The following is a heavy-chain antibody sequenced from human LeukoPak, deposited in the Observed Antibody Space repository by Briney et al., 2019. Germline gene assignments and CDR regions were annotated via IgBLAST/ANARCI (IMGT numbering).Heavy chain of an antibody. CDR3: TTSFIPGVDY. D-gene: IGHD7-27*01. Sequence: GGSLRLSCAASGFTFSSYSMNWVRQAPGKGLERVSYISSSSSTIYYADSVKGRFTISRDNAKNSLYLQMNSLRAEDTAVYYCTTSFIPGVDYWGQGTLVTVSS. CDR2: ISSSSSTI. CDR1: GFTFSSYS. J-gene: IGHJ4*02. V-gene: IGHV3-48*01.